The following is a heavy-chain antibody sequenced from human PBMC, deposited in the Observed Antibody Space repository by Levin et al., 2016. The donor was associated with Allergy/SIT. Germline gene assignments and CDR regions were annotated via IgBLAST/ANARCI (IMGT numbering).Heavy chain of an antibody. CDR2: IFYSGST. V-gene: IGHV4-59*12. CDR1: GGSISSYY. Sequence: GSLRLSCTVAGGSISSYYWSWIRQPPGKGLEWIGQIFYSGSTNYNPSLKSRVTVSIDTSKNQFSLQLNSVTPEDTAVYYCARKAVTSTFDIWGQGTMVTVSS. CDR3: ARKAVTSTFDI. D-gene: IGHD4-17*01. J-gene: IGHJ3*02.